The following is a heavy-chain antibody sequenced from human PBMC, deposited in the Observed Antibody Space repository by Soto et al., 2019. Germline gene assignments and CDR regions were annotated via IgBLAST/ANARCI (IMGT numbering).Heavy chain of an antibody. D-gene: IGHD3-16*02. CDR1: GYTFTSYA. J-gene: IGHJ3*02. V-gene: IGHV1-3*01. CDR3: ARGSFGGVIVQGQAFDI. CDR2: INAGNGNT. Sequence: ASVKVSCKASGYTFTSYAMHWVRQAPGQRLEWMGWINAGNGNTKYSQKFQGRVTITRDTSASTAYMELSSLRSEDTAVYYCARGSFGGVIVQGQAFDIWGQGTMVTV.